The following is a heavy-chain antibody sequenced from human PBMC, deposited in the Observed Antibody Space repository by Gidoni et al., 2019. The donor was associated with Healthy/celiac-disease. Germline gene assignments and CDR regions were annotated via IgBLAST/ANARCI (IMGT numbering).Heavy chain of an antibody. CDR3: AKGYRGATMTGNTFDY. J-gene: IGHJ4*02. V-gene: IGHV3-23*04. Sequence: EVQLVESGGGLVQPGGSLRLSCAASGFTFSSYAMSWVRQAPGKGLEWVSAISGSGGSTYYADSVKGRFTISRDNSKNTLYLQMNSLRAEDTAVYYCAKGYRGATMTGNTFDYWGQGTLVTVSS. CDR2: ISGSGGST. D-gene: IGHD5-12*01. CDR1: GFTFSSYA.